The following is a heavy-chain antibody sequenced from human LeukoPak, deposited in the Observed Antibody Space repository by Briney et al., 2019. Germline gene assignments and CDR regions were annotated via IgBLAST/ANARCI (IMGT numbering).Heavy chain of an antibody. CDR1: GFTFSSYA. CDR2: ISYDGSNK. V-gene: IGHV3-30-3*01. D-gene: IGHD2-2*01. J-gene: IGHJ4*02. Sequence: PGRSLRLSCAASGFTFSSYAMHWVRQAPGKGLEWVAVISYDGSNKYYADSVKGRFTISRDTSKNTLYLHMNSLRADDTAMYHCVRDRCSSCHYFDCWGQGTLVTVSS. CDR3: VRDRCSSCHYFDC.